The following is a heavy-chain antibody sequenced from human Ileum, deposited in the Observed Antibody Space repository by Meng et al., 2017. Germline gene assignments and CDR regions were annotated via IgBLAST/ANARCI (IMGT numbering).Heavy chain of an antibody. D-gene: IGHD5-24*01. CDR2: INGYSDNT. CDR1: GYTFTDYA. J-gene: IGHJ5*02. V-gene: IGHV1-3*01. Sequence: HVLLVLSAAEVKTPGASVKVACKTSGYTFTDYAMHWVRQAPGQRLEWIGCINGYSDNTKYSQKFQGRVTIIRDTSASTFYMELNSLRSEDSAVYYCARYIGGFNSWGQGTLVTVSS. CDR3: ARYIGGFNS.